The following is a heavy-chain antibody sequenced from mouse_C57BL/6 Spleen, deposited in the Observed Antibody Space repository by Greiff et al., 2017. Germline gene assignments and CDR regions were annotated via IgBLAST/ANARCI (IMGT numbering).Heavy chain of an antibody. CDR2: IDPSDSYT. CDR3: ASLLRDFDC. CDR1: GYTFTSYW. D-gene: IGHD6-2*01. Sequence: VQLQQPGAELVKPGASVKLSCKASGYTFTSYWMQWVKQRPGQGLEWIGEIDPSDSYTNYTQKFKGKATLTVDTSSSTPYMQRSSLTSEDSAVYYCASLLRDFDCWGQGTTLTVSS. V-gene: IGHV1-50*01. J-gene: IGHJ2*01.